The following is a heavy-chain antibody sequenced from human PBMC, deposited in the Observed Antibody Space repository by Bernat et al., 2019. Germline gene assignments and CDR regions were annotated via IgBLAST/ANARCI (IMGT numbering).Heavy chain of an antibody. CDR3: ASDSRWNYDY. V-gene: IGHV3-33*01. D-gene: IGHD1-7*01. CDR2: IWYDGSNK. Sequence: QVQLVESGGGVVQPGRSLRLSCAASGFTFSSYGMHWVRQAPGKGLEWLAVIWYDGSNKYYADSVKGRFTISRDNSKNTLYLQMNSLRAEDTAVYYCASDSRWNYDYWGQGTLVTVSS. CDR1: GFTFSSYG. J-gene: IGHJ4*01.